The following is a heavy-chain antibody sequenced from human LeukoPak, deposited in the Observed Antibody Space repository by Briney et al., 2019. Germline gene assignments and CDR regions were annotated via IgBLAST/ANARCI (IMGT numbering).Heavy chain of an antibody. CDR3: ARDRRGYCSSTSCYSVGFDY. J-gene: IGHJ4*02. CDR2: ISYDGSNK. Sequence: GGSLRLSCAASGFTFSSYAMHWVRQAPGKGLEWVAVISYDGSNKYYADSVKGRFTISRDNSKNTLYLQMNSLRAEDTAVYYCARDRRGYCSSTSCYSVGFDYWGQGTLVTVSS. V-gene: IGHV3-30-3*01. CDR1: GFTFSSYA. D-gene: IGHD2-2*01.